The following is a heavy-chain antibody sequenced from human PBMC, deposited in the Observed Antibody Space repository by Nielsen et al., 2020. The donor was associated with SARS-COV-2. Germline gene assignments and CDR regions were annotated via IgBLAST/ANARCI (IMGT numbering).Heavy chain of an antibody. CDR1: GYTFTNYA. Sequence: ASVKVSCKASGYTFTNYAMHWVRQAPKQRLEWMGWTNVGNGDTKYSQKFQGRVTITRDTSASTAYMELSSLRSEDTAVYYCARDVTHYYDSSGYYSSYISAHWFDPWGQGTLVTVSS. V-gene: IGHV1-3*01. CDR2: TNVGNGDT. D-gene: IGHD3-22*01. CDR3: ARDVTHYYDSSGYYSSYISAHWFDP. J-gene: IGHJ5*02.